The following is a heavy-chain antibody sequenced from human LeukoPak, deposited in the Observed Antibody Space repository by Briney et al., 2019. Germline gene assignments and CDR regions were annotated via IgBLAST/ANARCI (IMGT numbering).Heavy chain of an antibody. J-gene: IGHJ6*02. CDR2: IYYSGST. V-gene: IGHV4-31*11. CDR1: GGSFSGYH. CDR3: AREADSGTYARYGMDV. Sequence: PSETLSLTCAVYGGSFSGYHWSWIRQHPEKGLEWIGYIYYSGSTYYNPSLKSRVSISVDTSKNQFSLKVNSATVADTAVYYCAREADSGTYARYGMDVWGQGTTVNVSS. D-gene: IGHD1-26*01.